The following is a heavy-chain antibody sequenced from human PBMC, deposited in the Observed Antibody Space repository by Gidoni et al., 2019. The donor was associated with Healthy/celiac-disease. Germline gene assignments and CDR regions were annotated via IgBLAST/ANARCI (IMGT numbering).Heavy chain of an antibody. J-gene: IGHJ6*02. CDR1: GVTSSSYR. V-gene: IGHV3-48*02. CDR2: ISSSSSTI. D-gene: IGHD2-8*01. Sequence: EVQLVEAGGGLVQTGGSLRLPCAASGVTSSSYRMNWVRQAPGKGLEWVSYISSSSSTIYYADSVKGRFTISRDNAKNSLYLQMNSLRDEDTAVYYCARAEPLYAINPHQKYYYYGMDVWGQGTTVTVSS. CDR3: ARAEPLYAINPHQKYYYYGMDV.